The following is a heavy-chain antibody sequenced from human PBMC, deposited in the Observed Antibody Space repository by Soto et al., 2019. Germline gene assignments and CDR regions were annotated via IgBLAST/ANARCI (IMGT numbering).Heavy chain of an antibody. J-gene: IGHJ6*02. CDR3: ARLVCSSTSCYSYYYYGMDV. Sequence: GESLKISCKGSGCSFTSYWVGWVRQMPGKGLEWMGIIYPGDSDTRYSPSFQGQVTISADKSISTAYLQWSSLKASDTAMYYCARLVCSSTSCYSYYYYGMDVWGQGTTVTVSS. CDR2: IYPGDSDT. V-gene: IGHV5-51*01. CDR1: GCSFTSYW. D-gene: IGHD2-2*01.